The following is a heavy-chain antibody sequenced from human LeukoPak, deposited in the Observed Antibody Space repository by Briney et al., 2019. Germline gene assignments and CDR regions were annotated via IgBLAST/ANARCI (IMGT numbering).Heavy chain of an antibody. J-gene: IGHJ4*02. CDR2: IWRTGDLT. V-gene: IGHV3-23*05. Sequence: GGSLRLSCTASGFIFRDYVMSWVRQASGKGPEWVAAIWRTGDLTHYVDSVKGRFTISRDNSKNTLYLQMNRLRVADTAIYYCAKDRHDYGDYAFDSWGQGTLVTVSS. D-gene: IGHD4-17*01. CDR3: AKDRHDYGDYAFDS. CDR1: GFIFRDYV.